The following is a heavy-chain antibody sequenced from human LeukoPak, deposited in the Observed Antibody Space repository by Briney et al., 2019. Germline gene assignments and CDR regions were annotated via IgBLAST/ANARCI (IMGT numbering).Heavy chain of an antibody. CDR1: GGSFSGYY. D-gene: IGHD3-22*01. CDR3: ARDNRADYYYDRSGYFGFDY. Sequence: SETLSLTCAVYGGSFSGYYWSWIRQPPGKGLEWIGEINHSGSTNYNPSLKSRVTISVDTSKNQFSLKLSSVTAADTAVYYCARDNRADYYYDRSGYFGFDYWGQGTLVTVSS. J-gene: IGHJ4*02. CDR2: INHSGST. V-gene: IGHV4-34*01.